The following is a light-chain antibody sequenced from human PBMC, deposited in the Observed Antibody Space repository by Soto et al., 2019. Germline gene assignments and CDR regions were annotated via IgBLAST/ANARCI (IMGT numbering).Light chain of an antibody. V-gene: IGLV2-23*01. Sequence: QSVLTQPASVSGSPGQSITISCTGTSSDVGSYNLVSWYQQHPGKAPKLMIYEGSKRPSGVSNRFSGSKSGNTASLTISGLQAEDGADYYCCSYAGSLVFGGGTQLTVL. J-gene: IGLJ2*01. CDR3: CSYAGSLV. CDR1: SSDVGSYNL. CDR2: EGS.